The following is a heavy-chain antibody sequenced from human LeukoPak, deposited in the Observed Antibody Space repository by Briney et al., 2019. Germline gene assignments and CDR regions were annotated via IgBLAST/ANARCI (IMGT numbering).Heavy chain of an antibody. V-gene: IGHV1-24*01. CDR3: ARTLMYLRFLEWLLPNEMDV. CDR1: GYTLTELS. CDR2: FDPEDGET. D-gene: IGHD3-3*01. J-gene: IGHJ6*04. Sequence: ASVKVSCKVSGYTLTELSMHWVRQAPGKGLEWMGGFDPEDGETIYAQKFQGRVTMTEDTSTDTAYMELSSLRSDDTAVYYCARTLMYLRFLEWLLPNEMDVWGKGTTVTVSS.